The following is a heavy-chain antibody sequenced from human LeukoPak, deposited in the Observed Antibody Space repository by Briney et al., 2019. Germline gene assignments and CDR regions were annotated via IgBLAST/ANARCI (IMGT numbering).Heavy chain of an antibody. V-gene: IGHV3-23*01. D-gene: IGHD6-19*01. CDR2: MSDSGGST. CDR1: GFTFSNYA. J-gene: IGHJ4*02. Sequence: GGSLRLSCAASGFTFSNYAMSWVRQAPGKGLEWVSSMSDSGGSTYYADSVKGRFTISRDNSKNTLYLQMNNLRAEDTALYYCAKNQGRWLVPVDYWGQGTLVTVSS. CDR3: AKNQGRWLVPVDY.